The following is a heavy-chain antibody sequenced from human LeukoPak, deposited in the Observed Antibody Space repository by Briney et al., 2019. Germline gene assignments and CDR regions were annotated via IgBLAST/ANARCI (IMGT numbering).Heavy chain of an antibody. Sequence: GGSPRLSCAASGFTFSTYTMNWFRQAPGRGLEWVSSISSRSSYINDADSVKGRFTISRDNAKNSLYLQMNSLRVDDTGVYFCAKGGERSSSSSDYWGQGALVTVSS. CDR2: ISSRSSYI. D-gene: IGHD6-13*01. V-gene: IGHV3-21*01. CDR1: GFTFSTYT. CDR3: AKGGERSSSSSDY. J-gene: IGHJ4*02.